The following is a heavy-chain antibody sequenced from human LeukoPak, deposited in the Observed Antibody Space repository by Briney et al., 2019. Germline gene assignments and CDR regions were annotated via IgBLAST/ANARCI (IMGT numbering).Heavy chain of an antibody. Sequence: GGSLRLSCAASGFTFSSYWMSWVRQAPGKGLEWVANIKQDGSEKYYVDSVKGRFTISRDNAKNSLYLQMNSLGAEDTAVYYCARSGTAMVFSFDYWGQGTLVTVSS. V-gene: IGHV3-7*01. CDR3: ARSGTAMVFSFDY. CDR2: IKQDGSEK. J-gene: IGHJ4*02. D-gene: IGHD5-18*01. CDR1: GFTFSSYW.